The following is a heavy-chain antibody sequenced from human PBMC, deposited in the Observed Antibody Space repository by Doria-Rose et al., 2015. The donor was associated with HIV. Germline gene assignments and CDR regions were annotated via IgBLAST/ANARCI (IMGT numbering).Heavy chain of an antibody. CDR1: GFTFSSHR. CDR2: ISSTSADI. V-gene: IGHV3-21*01. D-gene: IGHD3-10*01. J-gene: IGHJ4*02. Sequence: VQLVRSGGGLVRPGGSLRLSCATSGFTFSSHRINWVRQAPGKGLEWVSSISSTSADITYADSVRSRSTISRDNARNSLYLQMDSLRAEDTAIYYCATGVTLDYWGQGTLVTVSS. CDR3: ATGVTLDY.